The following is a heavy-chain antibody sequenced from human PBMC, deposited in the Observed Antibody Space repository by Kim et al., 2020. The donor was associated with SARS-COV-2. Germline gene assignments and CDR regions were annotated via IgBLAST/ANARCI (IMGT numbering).Heavy chain of an antibody. CDR3: ARRVAGAFNV. CDR1: GFTFSIFF. J-gene: IGHJ3*01. CDR2: ITSDHSSI. V-gene: IGHV3-23*01. Sequence: GGSLRLSCAASGFTFSIFFMDWVRQAPGKGLEAVSAITSDHSSIFYAESVRGRFTISRDNSNNMLFLRMDSLRADDTALYYCARRVAGAFNVWVPGT.